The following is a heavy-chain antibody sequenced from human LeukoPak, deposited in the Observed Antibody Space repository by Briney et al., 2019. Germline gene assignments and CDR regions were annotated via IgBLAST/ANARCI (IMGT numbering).Heavy chain of an antibody. CDR1: GLTFSSDY. V-gene: IGHV3-66*02. CDR3: ARGGGAYCGDDCYRNFDY. D-gene: IGHD2-21*02. CDR2: IYSGGST. J-gene: IGHJ4*02. Sequence: GGSLRLSCAASGLTFSSDYMSWVRQAPGKGLEWVSVIYSGGSTYYADSVKGRFTISRDNSKNTLSLQMNSLRIEDTAVCYCARGGGAYCGDDCYRNFDYWGQGTLVTVSS.